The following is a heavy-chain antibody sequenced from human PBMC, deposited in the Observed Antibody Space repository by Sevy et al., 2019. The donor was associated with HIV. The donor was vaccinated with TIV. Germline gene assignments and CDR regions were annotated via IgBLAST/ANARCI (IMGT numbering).Heavy chain of an antibody. J-gene: IGHJ3*02. CDR3: AREGYYGSGSYYTHHDAFDI. D-gene: IGHD3-10*01. V-gene: IGHV3-7*01. CDR1: GFTFSSYW. Sequence: GGSLRLSCAASGFTFSSYWMSWVRQAPGKGLEWVANIKQDGSEKYYVDSVKGRFTISRDNAKNSLYLQMNSLRAEDTAVYYCAREGYYGSGSYYTHHDAFDIWGQGTMVTVSS. CDR2: IKQDGSEK.